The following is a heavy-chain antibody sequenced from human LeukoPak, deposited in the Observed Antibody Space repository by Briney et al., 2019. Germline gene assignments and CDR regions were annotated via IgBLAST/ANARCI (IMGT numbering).Heavy chain of an antibody. CDR1: GFTFSNAW. D-gene: IGHD5-12*01. CDR2: IKSKTDGGTT. J-gene: IGHJ4*02. V-gene: IGHV3-15*01. Sequence: GGSLRLSCAASGFTFSNAWMSWVRQAPGKGLEWVGRIKSKTDGGTTDYAAPVKGRFTISRDASKNTLSLQMNSLKTEDTAVYWCTTEGYSGYDPFGYWGEGTLVTVSS. CDR3: TTEGYSGYDPFGY.